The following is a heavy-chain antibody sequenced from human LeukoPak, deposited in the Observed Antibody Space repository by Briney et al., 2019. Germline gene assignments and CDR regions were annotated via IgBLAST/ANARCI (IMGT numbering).Heavy chain of an antibody. CDR1: GFTLSSYG. D-gene: IGHD1-26*01. CDR3: ANQYSKVGSTPDY. J-gene: IGHJ4*02. CDR2: ISGSGDES. Sequence: AGGSLRLSCAASGFTLSSYGMSWFRQAPEKGLEWVAGISGSGDESNYLDSVRGRFTISRDNSKNTLYMEMNSLRVDDTAKYYCANQYSKVGSTPDYWGQGTLVTVSS. V-gene: IGHV3-23*01.